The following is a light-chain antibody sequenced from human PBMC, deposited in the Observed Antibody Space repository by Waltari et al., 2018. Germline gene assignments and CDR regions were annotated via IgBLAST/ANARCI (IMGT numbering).Light chain of an antibody. CDR1: QSVRSN. V-gene: IGKV3-15*01. Sequence: EIVMTQSPATLSVSPGESATLSCRASQSVRSNLAWYQQKPGQPPRLLIYGASTRATGIPARFSGSGSGTEFTLTISSLQSEDFALYYCQQYNNWPPWTFGQGTKVEIK. J-gene: IGKJ1*01. CDR3: QQYNNWPPWT. CDR2: GAS.